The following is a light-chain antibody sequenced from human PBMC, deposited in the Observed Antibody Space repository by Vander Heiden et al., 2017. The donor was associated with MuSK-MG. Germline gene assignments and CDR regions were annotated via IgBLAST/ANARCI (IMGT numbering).Light chain of an antibody. CDR1: SSDVGTSNY. CDR3: CSNIDIYAWV. J-gene: IGLJ2*01. CDR2: DVN. V-gene: IGLV2-11*01. Sequence: QSALTQPRSVSGSPGQSVTISCTGTSSDVGTSNYVSWYQQYPGNAPKLIISDVNKRPSGVPDRFSGSKSGNTASLTISGLQAEDEADYYCCSNIDIYAWVFGGGTKLTVL.